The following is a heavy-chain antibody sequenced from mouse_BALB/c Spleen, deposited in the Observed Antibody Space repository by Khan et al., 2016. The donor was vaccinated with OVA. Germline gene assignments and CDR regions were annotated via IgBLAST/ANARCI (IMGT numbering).Heavy chain of an antibody. CDR2: INTYTGEP. D-gene: IGHD2-10*01. V-gene: IGHV9-3-1*01. Sequence: QIQLVQSGPELMKPGETVKISCKASGYTFTNYGMNWVKQAPGKGLKWMGWINTYTGEPTYADDFKGRFAFSLETSASTAYLQINNLKNEDTATYFCARPPYFSYVMAYWGQGTSVTVSS. J-gene: IGHJ4*01. CDR3: ARPPYFSYVMAY. CDR1: GYTFTNYG.